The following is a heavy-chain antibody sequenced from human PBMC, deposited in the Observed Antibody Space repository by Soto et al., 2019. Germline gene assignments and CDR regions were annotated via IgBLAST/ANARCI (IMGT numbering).Heavy chain of an antibody. CDR1: GGSFSGYY. CDR3: ARDKITGLFDY. V-gene: IGHV4-34*01. D-gene: IGHD2-8*02. Sequence: QVQLQQWGAGLLKPSVTLSLTCAVYGGSFSGYYWTWIRQPPGTGLEWIGEINHSGSTNYNPSLMSRVTISVDTSKNQFSLKLTSVTAADTAVYYCARDKITGLFDYWGQGTLVTVSS. CDR2: INHSGST. J-gene: IGHJ4*02.